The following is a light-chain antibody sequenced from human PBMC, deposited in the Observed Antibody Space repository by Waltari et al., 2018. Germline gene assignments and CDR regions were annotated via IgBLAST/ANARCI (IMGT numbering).Light chain of an antibody. CDR1: STDLGSSTL. J-gene: IGLJ2*01. V-gene: IGLV2-23*01. CDR3: FSYADGRSLV. CDR2: EGT. Sequence: SALTQPAPVSGSPGQSITISCTGSSTDLGSSTLVSWYQHHPDKAPKLLIFEGTERPSGISHRFSGSKSGNTASLTISTLQAEDEADYYCFSYADGRSLVFGGGTKLTVL.